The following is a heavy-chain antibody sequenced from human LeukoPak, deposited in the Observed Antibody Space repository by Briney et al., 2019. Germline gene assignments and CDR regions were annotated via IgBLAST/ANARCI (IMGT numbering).Heavy chain of an antibody. D-gene: IGHD6-13*01. V-gene: IGHV3-9*01. Sequence: GGSLRLSCAASGFTFDDYAMHWVRQAPGKGLEWVSGISWNSGSIGYADSVEGRFTISRDNAKNSLYLQMNSLRAEDTALYYCAKDDTGYSSSNFDYWGQGTLVTVSS. CDR3: AKDDTGYSSSNFDY. CDR2: ISWNSGSI. CDR1: GFTFDDYA. J-gene: IGHJ4*02.